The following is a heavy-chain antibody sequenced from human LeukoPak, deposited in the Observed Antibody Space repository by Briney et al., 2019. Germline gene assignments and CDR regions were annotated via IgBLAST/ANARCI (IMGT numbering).Heavy chain of an antibody. D-gene: IGHD1-26*01. Sequence: GGSLRLSCAASGFTFDDYAMHWVRQAPGKGLEWVSGISWNSGSIGYADSVKGRFTISRDNAKNSLYLQMNSLRAEDTAVYYCARYSGSYRSYYFDYWGQGTLVTVSS. CDR2: ISWNSGSI. CDR3: ARYSGSYRSYYFDY. J-gene: IGHJ4*02. CDR1: GFTFDDYA. V-gene: IGHV3-9*01.